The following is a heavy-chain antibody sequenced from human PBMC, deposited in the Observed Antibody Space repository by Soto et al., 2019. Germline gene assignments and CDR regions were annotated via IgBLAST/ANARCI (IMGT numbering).Heavy chain of an antibody. CDR2: MNPNSGKT. CDR1: GYTFTSND. V-gene: IGHV1-8*01. D-gene: IGHD2-15*01. CDR3: SSPVGYCSGGSCYYAFDI. Sequence: ASVKVYCKASGYTFTSNDINWVRQATGKGLEWKGWMNPNSGKTGYAQKFKGRVTMTRKNSISTAYMELSSLRSEDTAVYYFSSPVGYCSGGSCYYAFDIWGQGTMVTVSS. J-gene: IGHJ3*02.